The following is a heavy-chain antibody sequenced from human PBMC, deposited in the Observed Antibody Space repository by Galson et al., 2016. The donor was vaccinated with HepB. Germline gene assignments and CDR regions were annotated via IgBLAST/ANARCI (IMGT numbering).Heavy chain of an antibody. J-gene: IGHJ3*02. CDR2: ISSSSSYI. CDR3: AAWLLSGSYFLGAFDI. Sequence: SLRLSCAASGFTFSSYSMNWVRQAPGKGLEWVSSISSSSSYINYADSVKGRFTISRDNAKNSLYLQMNSLRAEDTAVYYCAAWLLSGSYFLGAFDIWGQGTMVTVSS. CDR1: GFTFSSYS. D-gene: IGHD1-26*01. V-gene: IGHV3-21*01.